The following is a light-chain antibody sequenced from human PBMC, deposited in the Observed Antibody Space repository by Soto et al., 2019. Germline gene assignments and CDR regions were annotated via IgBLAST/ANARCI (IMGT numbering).Light chain of an antibody. J-gene: IGKJ1*01. V-gene: IGKV1-5*03. CDR1: QSVSNR. CDR3: QQHSSYTWT. CDR2: EAS. Sequence: DIVMTQSPSTLSLSLGDRVTITCRASQSVSNRLAWYQQKPGKAPKLLIYEASDLESGIPARFSGSGSGTEFTLTISSLQPDDFATYYCQQHSSYTWTFGEGTKGDIK.